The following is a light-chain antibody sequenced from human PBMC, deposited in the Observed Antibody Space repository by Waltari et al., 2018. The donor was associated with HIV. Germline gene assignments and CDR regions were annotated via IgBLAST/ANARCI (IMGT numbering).Light chain of an antibody. Sequence: QSVLTQPPSASGTPGQRVTISCSGSSSNIGSHSVNWYQQLPGTAPKLLIYPNDARPSVVPDRFSGSKSGPSASLAITGLQSKDEADYYCAAWDDSLIGVIFGGGTKLTVL. J-gene: IGLJ2*01. CDR2: PND. V-gene: IGLV1-44*01. CDR1: SSNIGSHS. CDR3: AAWDDSLIGVI.